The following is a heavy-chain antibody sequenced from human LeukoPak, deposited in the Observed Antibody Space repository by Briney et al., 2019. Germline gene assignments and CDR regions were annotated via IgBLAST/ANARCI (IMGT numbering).Heavy chain of an antibody. CDR1: GGSISSSNW. V-gene: IGHV4-4*02. D-gene: IGHD6-13*01. CDR2: IYHSGST. J-gene: IGHJ4*02. Sequence: PSETLSLTCAVSGGSISSSNWWSWVRQPPGKGLEWIGEIYHSGSTNYNPSLKSRVTISVDKSKNQFSLKLSSVTAADTAVYYCAREGRGSSWYLDYWGQGTLVTVSS. CDR3: AREGRGSSWYLDY.